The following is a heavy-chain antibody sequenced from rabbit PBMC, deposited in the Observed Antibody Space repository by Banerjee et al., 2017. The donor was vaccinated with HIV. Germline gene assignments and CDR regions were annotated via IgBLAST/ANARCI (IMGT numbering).Heavy chain of an antibody. J-gene: IGHJ4*01. V-gene: IGHV1S45*01. Sequence: QEQLEESGGDLVKPEGSLTLSCKASGFDFSSYYMNWVRQAPGKGLEWIGRIDAGYRGTTYYASWAKGRFTISRASSTAVTLQMTSLTAADTATYFCARDQGTYGYAGYASPFNLWGPGTLVTVS. CDR1: GFDFSSYYM. CDR3: ARDQGTYGYAGYASPFNL. CDR2: IDAGYRGTT. D-gene: IGHD6-1*01.